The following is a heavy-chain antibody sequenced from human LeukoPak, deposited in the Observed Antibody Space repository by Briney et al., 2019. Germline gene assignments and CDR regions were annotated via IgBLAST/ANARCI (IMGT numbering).Heavy chain of an antibody. Sequence: SETLSLTCSVSGYSISSGHYWGWIRQPPGKGLEWIGTIFYSGSTYYSPSLKSRVTISVDTSMTQFSLKLSSVTAADTAVYYCASERWSRRSYFDYWGQGILVTVSS. J-gene: IGHJ4*02. CDR3: ASERWSRRSYFDY. D-gene: IGHD5-24*01. CDR1: GYSISSGHY. V-gene: IGHV4-38-2*02. CDR2: IFYSGST.